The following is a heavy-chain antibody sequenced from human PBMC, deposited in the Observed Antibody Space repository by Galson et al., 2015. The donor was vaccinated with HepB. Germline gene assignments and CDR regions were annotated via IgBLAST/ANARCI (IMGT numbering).Heavy chain of an antibody. Sequence: SVKVSCKASGYTFTGYYMHWVRQAPGQGLEWMGWINPNSGGTNYAQKFQGWVTMTRDTSISTAYMELSRLRSDDTAVYYCARGASLWFGELLSPYYYYGMDVWGQGTTVTVSS. V-gene: IGHV1-2*04. CDR1: GYTFTGYY. CDR2: INPNSGGT. D-gene: IGHD3-10*01. CDR3: ARGASLWFGELLSPYYYYGMDV. J-gene: IGHJ6*02.